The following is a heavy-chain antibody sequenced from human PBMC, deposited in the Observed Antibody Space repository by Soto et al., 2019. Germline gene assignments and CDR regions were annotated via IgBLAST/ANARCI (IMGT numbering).Heavy chain of an antibody. Sequence: EVQLVESGGDLVQPGGSLRLSCTASGFTVSNNYMTWVRQAPGKGLEWVSLIYSGGNTYYADSVKGRFTISRDNSKNTLYLQRNSLRAEDTAVYYCARDPVAGTGYWGQGTLVTVSS. CDR2: IYSGGNT. CDR1: GFTVSNNY. D-gene: IGHD6-19*01. CDR3: ARDPVAGTGY. J-gene: IGHJ4*02. V-gene: IGHV3-66*01.